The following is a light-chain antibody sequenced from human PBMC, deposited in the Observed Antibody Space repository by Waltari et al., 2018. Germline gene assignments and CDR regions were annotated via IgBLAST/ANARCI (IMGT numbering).Light chain of an antibody. CDR3: VLYLPSGIWV. V-gene: IGLV8-61*01. J-gene: IGLJ3*02. Sequence: QTVVTQEPSFSVSPGGTVTLPCALSSGSVSTSFTPCCHHQTPGQAPRTLIYSTNTRSSGVPDRFSGSILGSKAALTITGAQADDESDYYCVLYLPSGIWVFGGGTKLTVL. CDR1: SGSVSTSFT. CDR2: STN.